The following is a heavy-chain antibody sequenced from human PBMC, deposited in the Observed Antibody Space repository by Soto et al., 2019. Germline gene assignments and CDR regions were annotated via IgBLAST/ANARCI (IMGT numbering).Heavy chain of an antibody. J-gene: IGHJ6*02. V-gene: IGHV3-48*03. CDR1: GFTFSNYE. D-gene: IGHD3-10*01. Sequence: ALRLSCAASGFTFSNYEMNWVRQAPGKGLEWVSYISSSGGTTYYADSVKGRFTVSRDNARNSLYLQTNSLRAEDTAVYYCARKRGMDVWGQGTTVTVSS. CDR3: ARKRGMDV. CDR2: ISSSGGTT.